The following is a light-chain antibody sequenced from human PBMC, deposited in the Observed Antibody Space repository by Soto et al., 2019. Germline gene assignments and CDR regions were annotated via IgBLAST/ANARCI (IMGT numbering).Light chain of an antibody. CDR1: HIVGSG. CDR2: GAS. V-gene: IGKV3-20*01. J-gene: IGKJ1*01. Sequence: QSPSTRSVSPGERASLSCISRHIVGSGLSWYQQRPGQAPRLLIYGASSRATGIPDRFSGSGSGTEFTLTISRLEPEDFAAYSCQQYDSTSWTFGQGTKVHIK. CDR3: QQYDSTSWT.